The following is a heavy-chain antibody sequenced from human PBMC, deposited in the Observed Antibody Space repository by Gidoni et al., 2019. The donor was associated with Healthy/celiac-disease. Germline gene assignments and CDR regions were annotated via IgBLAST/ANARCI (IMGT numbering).Heavy chain of an antibody. CDR2: ISGSGGRT. CDR1: AFTFSSNA. D-gene: IGHD2-21*02. J-gene: IGHJ4*02. V-gene: IGHV3-23*04. Sequence: EVQLVESGGGLVQPGGSLRLSCAASAFTFSSNAMSWVRQAPGKGLGWVSAISGSGGRTYYADSVKGRFTISRDNSKNTLYLQMNSLRAEDTAVYYCAKGRVVTATKAPFDYWGQGTLVTVSS. CDR3: AKGRVVTATKAPFDY.